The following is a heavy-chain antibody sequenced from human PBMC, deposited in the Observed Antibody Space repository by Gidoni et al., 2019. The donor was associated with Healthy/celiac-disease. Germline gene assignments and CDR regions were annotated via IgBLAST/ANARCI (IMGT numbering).Heavy chain of an antibody. CDR3: ARDPRYSSSWLGGLLDYFDY. CDR1: GGSISSSSYY. CDR2: IYYSGST. Sequence: QLQLQESGPGLVKPSETLSLTCTFSGGSISSSSYYWGWIRQPPGKGLEWIGSIYYSGSTYYNPSLKSRVTISVDTSKNQFSLKLSSVTAADTAVYYCARDPRYSSSWLGGLLDYFDYWGQGTLVTVSS. V-gene: IGHV4-39*07. J-gene: IGHJ4*02. D-gene: IGHD6-13*01.